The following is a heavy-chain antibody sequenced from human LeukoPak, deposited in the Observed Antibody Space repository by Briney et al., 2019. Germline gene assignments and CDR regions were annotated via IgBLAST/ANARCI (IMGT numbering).Heavy chain of an antibody. V-gene: IGHV3-15*01. J-gene: IGHJ4*02. CDR3: TREGGYYGSGSYYKEVY. D-gene: IGHD3-10*01. CDR1: GFTFSNAW. Sequence: PGGSLRLSCAASGFTFSNAWMSWVRQAPGKGLEWVGRIKSKTDGGTTDYAAPVKGRFTISRDDSKNTLYLQMNSLKTEDTAVYYCTREGGYYGSGSYYKEVYWGQGTLVTVSS. CDR2: IKSKTDGGTT.